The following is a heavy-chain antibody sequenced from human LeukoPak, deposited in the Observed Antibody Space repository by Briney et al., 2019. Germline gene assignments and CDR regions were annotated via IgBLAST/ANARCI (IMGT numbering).Heavy chain of an antibody. V-gene: IGHV4-34*01. Sequence: SETLSLTCAVYGGSFSGYYWSWIRQPPGKGLEWIGEINHSGSTNYNPSLKSRVTVSVDKSKNHFSLKLSSVTAADTAVYYCARLEGATIDYWGQGTLVTVSS. CDR3: ARLEGATIDY. J-gene: IGHJ4*02. CDR2: INHSGST. D-gene: IGHD5-24*01. CDR1: GGSFSGYY.